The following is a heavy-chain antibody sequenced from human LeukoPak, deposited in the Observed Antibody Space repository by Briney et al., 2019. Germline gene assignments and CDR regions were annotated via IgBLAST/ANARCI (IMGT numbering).Heavy chain of an antibody. CDR2: INHSGST. Sequence: SETLSLTCAVYGGSFSGYYWSWIRQPPGRGLEWIGEINHSGSTNYNPSLKSRVTISVDTSKNQFSLKLSSVTAADTAVYYCARVGADGSGFLFDYWGQGTLVTVSS. CDR3: ARVGADGSGFLFDY. J-gene: IGHJ4*02. CDR1: GGSFSGYY. V-gene: IGHV4-34*01. D-gene: IGHD3-10*01.